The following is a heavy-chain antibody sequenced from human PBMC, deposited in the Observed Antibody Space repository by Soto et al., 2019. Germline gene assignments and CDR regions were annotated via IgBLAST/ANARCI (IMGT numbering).Heavy chain of an antibody. CDR1: GFTFSSFA. CDR3: AKDGVGWVTTVSYFDC. V-gene: IGHV3-23*01. CDR2: ISVSGDTT. J-gene: IGHJ4*02. Sequence: EVQLLESGGGLVQSGGSLRLSCAASGFTFSSFAMNWVRQAPGKGLEWVSTISVSGDTTTYADSVKGRFTISRDNSMDTLYLQMNSLRAEDTALYFCAKDGVGWVTTVSYFDCWGQGTRVTVSS. D-gene: IGHD4-4*01.